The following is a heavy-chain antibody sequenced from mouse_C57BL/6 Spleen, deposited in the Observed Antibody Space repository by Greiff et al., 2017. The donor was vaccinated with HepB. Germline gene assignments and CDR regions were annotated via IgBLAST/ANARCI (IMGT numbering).Heavy chain of an antibody. CDR2: INPGSGGT. CDR3: ASPAQATWRFAY. D-gene: IGHD3-2*02. V-gene: IGHV1-54*01. Sequence: VQLQQSGAELVRPGTSVKVSCKASGYAFTNYLIEWVKQRPGQGLEWSGVINPGSGGTNYNEKFKGKATLTADKSSSTAYMQLSSLTSEDSAVYFCASPAQATWRFAYWGQGTLVTVSA. J-gene: IGHJ3*01. CDR1: GYAFTNYL.